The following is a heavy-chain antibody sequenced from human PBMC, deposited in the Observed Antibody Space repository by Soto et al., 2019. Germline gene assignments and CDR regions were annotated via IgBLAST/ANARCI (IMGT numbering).Heavy chain of an antibody. CDR3: AKVGTHIED. CDR2: ISWNGGNI. J-gene: IGHJ4*02. Sequence: VQLVESGGGLVQPGRSLRLSCAASGFTFDDYAMHWVRQAPGKGLEWVSGISWNGGNIGYADSVKGRFTISRDNAKKSLYLQMNSLSPEDTALYYCAKVGTHIEDWGQGTLVTVSS. CDR1: GFTFDDYA. V-gene: IGHV3-9*01. D-gene: IGHD7-27*01.